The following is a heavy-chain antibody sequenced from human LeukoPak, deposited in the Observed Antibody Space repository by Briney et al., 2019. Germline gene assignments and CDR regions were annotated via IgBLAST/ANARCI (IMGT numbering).Heavy chain of an antibody. D-gene: IGHD1-1*01. CDR3: ADNLSR. V-gene: IGHV3-7*01. J-gene: IGHJ4*02. CDR2: IKKDGKDK. CDR1: GFTFSNAW. Sequence: PGGSLRLSCAASGFTFSNAWMSWVRQAPGKGLEWVANIKKDGKDKFYMDSVKGRFTISRDSAKNSLYLQMNSLRTEDTAVYFCADNLSRWGQGTLVTVSS.